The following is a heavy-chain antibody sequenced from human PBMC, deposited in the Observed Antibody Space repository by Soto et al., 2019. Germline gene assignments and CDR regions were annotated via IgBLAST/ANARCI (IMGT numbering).Heavy chain of an antibody. CDR1: GGSISSYY. Sequence: SETLSLTCTVSGGSISSYYWSWIRQPPGKGLEWIGYIYYSGSTNYNPSLKSRVTISVDTSKDQFSLKLSSVTAADTAVYYCARATAGNYYYKPPFDIWGQGTMVTVSS. CDR2: IYYSGST. D-gene: IGHD3-22*01. V-gene: IGHV4-59*01. CDR3: ARATAGNYYYKPPFDI. J-gene: IGHJ3*02.